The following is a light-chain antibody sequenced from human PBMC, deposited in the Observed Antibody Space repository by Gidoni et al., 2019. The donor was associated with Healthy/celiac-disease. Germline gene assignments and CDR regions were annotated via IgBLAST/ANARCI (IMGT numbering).Light chain of an antibody. CDR1: QSISSY. J-gene: IGKJ4*01. CDR3: QQSYSAPGLT. Sequence: DIQMTQSPSSLSASVGDRVTISCRASQSISSYLNWYQQKPGKAPNLLIYAASRLQSGVPSRFSGSGSGTDFTLTISSLQPEDFATYYCQQSYSAPGLTFGGGTKVEIK. V-gene: IGKV1-39*01. CDR2: AAS.